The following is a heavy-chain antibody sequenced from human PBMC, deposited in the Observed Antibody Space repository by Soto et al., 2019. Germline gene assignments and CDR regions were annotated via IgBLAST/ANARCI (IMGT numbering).Heavy chain of an antibody. CDR3: AKEMGINYFCGRYLDYYYGMAV. CDR2: ISYDGSNK. CDR1: GFTFSSYG. D-gene: IGHD6-19*01. J-gene: IGHJ6*02. V-gene: IGHV3-30*18. Sequence: GGSLRLSCAASGFTFSSYGMHWVRQAPGKGLEWVAVISYDGSNKYYADSVKGRFTISRDNSKNTLYLQMNSLRAEDTAVYYCAKEMGINYFCGRYLDYYYGMAVWGQGTTVTGSS.